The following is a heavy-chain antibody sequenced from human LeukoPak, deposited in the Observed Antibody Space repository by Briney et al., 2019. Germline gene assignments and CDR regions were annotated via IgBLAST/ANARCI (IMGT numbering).Heavy chain of an antibody. J-gene: IGHJ4*02. CDR2: IYYSGST. CDR1: GGSIKNYY. V-gene: IGHV4-59*01. CDR3: ARWGEAAAGIYY. Sequence: PSETLSLTCTVSGGSIKNYYWSWIRQSPGKGLEWLGYIYYSGSTNYNPSLKSRITISVDTPKNQFSLKLSSVTPADTAVYYCARWGEAAAGIYYWGQGTLVTVSS. D-gene: IGHD6-13*01.